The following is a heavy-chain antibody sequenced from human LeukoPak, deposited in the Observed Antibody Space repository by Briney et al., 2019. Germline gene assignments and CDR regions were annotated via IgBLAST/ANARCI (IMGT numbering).Heavy chain of an antibody. Sequence: GGSLRLSCAASGFTVSSNYMNWVRQAPGKGLEWVSVIYSGGSTYYADPVKGRFTISRDNAKNTLYLQMNSLRVEDTAVYYCARGGNSNSFDYWGQGTLVTVSS. V-gene: IGHV3-53*01. CDR2: IYSGGST. D-gene: IGHD1-7*01. CDR3: ARGGNSNSFDY. CDR1: GFTVSSNY. J-gene: IGHJ4*02.